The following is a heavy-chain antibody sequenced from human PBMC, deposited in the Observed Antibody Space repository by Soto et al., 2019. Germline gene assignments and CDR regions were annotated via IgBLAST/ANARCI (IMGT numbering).Heavy chain of an antibody. D-gene: IGHD6-13*01. Sequence: SETLSLTCTVSGGSVSSGSYYWSWIRQSPGKGLEWIGYIHYSGSTNYNPSLKSRVTISVDTSKNQLSLKLSSVTAADTAVYYCARGSAAGTKSPFDYWGQGTLVTVSS. V-gene: IGHV4-61*01. J-gene: IGHJ4*02. CDR3: ARGSAAGTKSPFDY. CDR1: GGSVSSGSYY. CDR2: IHYSGST.